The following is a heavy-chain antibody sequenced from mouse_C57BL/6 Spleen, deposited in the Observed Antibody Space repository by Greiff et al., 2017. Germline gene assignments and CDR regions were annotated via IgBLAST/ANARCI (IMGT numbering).Heavy chain of an antibody. CDR3: AREDYGSFFDY. J-gene: IGHJ2*01. CDR2: ISYDGSN. Sequence: VQLQQSGPGLVKPSQSLSLTCSVTGYSITSGYYWNWIRQFPGNKLEWMGYISYDGSNNYNPSLKNRSSITRDTSKNQFFLTLNSVTTEDTATYYCAREDYGSFFDYWGQGTTLTVSS. D-gene: IGHD1-1*01. CDR1: GYSITSGYY. V-gene: IGHV3-6*01.